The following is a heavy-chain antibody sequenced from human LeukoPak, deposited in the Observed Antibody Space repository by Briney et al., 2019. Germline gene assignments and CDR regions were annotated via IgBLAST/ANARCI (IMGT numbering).Heavy chain of an antibody. CDR1: GGSISSGSYY. D-gene: IGHD6-19*01. CDR3: ARDGGAGAFDI. J-gene: IGHJ3*02. CDR2: IYSSGRT. V-gene: IGHV4-61*02. Sequence: SETLSLTCTVSGGSISSGSYYWSWIRQPAGEGLEWIGRIYSSGRTHYSPSLKSRVTISVDTSKNQFSLKLRSVTAADTAVYYCARDGGAGAFDIWGQGTMVTVST.